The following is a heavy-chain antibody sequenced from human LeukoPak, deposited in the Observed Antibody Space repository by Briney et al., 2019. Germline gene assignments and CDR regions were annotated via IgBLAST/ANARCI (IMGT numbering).Heavy chain of an antibody. Sequence: ASETLSLTCTVSGYSISSGYYWGWIRQPPGKGLEWIGSIYHSGSTYYNPSLKSRVTISVDTSKNQFSLRLSSVTAADTAVYYCVGTMMFDYWGQGTLVTVSS. V-gene: IGHV4-38-2*02. CDR3: VGTMMFDY. CDR1: GYSISSGYY. J-gene: IGHJ4*02. D-gene: IGHD3-22*01. CDR2: IYHSGST.